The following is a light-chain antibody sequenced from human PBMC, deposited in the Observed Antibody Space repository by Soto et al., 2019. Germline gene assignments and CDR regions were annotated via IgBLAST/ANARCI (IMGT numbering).Light chain of an antibody. V-gene: IGLV2-11*01. CDR3: CSYAGRYTV. Sequence: QSVLTQPRSVSGSPGQSVTISCTVTSSDVGGYNYVSWYQQHPGKAPKLMIYDVSKRPSGVPDRFSGSKSGNTASLTISGLQAEDEADYYCCSYAGRYTVFGGGTKLTVL. J-gene: IGLJ2*01. CDR1: SSDVGGYNY. CDR2: DVS.